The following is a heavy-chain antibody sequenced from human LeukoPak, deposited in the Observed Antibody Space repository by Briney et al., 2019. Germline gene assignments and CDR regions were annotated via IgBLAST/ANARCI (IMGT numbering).Heavy chain of an antibody. CDR1: GGSVSTYY. Sequence: PSETLSLTCTVSGGSVSTYYWNWIRQPPGKGLEWIGYIYYSGSTNYNPSLKSRLTISVDTSNNQFSLKLSSVTAADTAVYYCASTSGYCSGGNCYSAFDYWRQGTLVTVSS. CDR2: IYYSGST. D-gene: IGHD2-15*01. CDR3: ASTSGYCSGGNCYSAFDY. V-gene: IGHV4-59*02. J-gene: IGHJ4*02.